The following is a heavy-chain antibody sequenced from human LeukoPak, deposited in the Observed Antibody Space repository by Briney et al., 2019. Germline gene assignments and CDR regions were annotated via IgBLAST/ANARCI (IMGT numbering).Heavy chain of an antibody. V-gene: IGHV1-24*01. Sequence: ASVKVFCKVSGYTLTELSMHWVRQAPGKGLEWMGGFDPEDGETIYAQKFQGRVTMTEDTSTDTAYMELSSLRSEDTAVYYCATDYYYGSGSFHWGQGTLVTVSS. CDR2: FDPEDGET. CDR3: ATDYYYGSGSFH. J-gene: IGHJ4*02. D-gene: IGHD3-10*01. CDR1: GYTLTELS.